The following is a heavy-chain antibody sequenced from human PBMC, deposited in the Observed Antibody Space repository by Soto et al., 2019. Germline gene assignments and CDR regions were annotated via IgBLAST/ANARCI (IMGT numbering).Heavy chain of an antibody. D-gene: IGHD1-26*01. V-gene: IGHV3-33*01. Sequence: GGSLRLSCAASGFTFSSYGMHWVRQAPGKGLEWVAVIWYDGSNKYYADSVKGRFTISRDNSKNTLYLQMNSLRAEDTAVYYCARDPSVGAIYFDYWGQGTPVTVSS. CDR3: ARDPSVGAIYFDY. CDR1: GFTFSSYG. CDR2: IWYDGSNK. J-gene: IGHJ4*02.